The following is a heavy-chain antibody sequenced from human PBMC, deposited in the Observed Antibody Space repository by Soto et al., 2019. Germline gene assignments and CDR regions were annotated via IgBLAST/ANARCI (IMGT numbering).Heavy chain of an antibody. J-gene: IGHJ4*02. D-gene: IGHD3-22*01. CDR1: GFTFSSYS. CDR2: ISSSSSYI. Sequence: EVQLVESGGGLVKPGGSLRLSCAASGFTFSSYSMNWVRQAPGKGLEWVSSISSSSSYIYYADSVKGRFTISRDNARNALYLKMNSLRAEDTAVYYCATEKHYFDTGGYYYWGQGTLFTVSS. V-gene: IGHV3-21*01. CDR3: ATEKHYFDTGGYYY.